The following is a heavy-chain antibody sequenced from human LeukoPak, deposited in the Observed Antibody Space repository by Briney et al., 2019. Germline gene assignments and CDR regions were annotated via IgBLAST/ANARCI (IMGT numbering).Heavy chain of an antibody. CDR2: IYYSGST. J-gene: IGHJ4*02. CDR3: ARRGFFDY. V-gene: IGHV4-59*08. Sequence: PSNTLSLTCTGPGGSITSYYWSWIRQPPGKGLEWIGYIYYSGSTNYNPSLKSRVTISVDTSKNQFSLKPSSVTAADTAVYYCARRGFFDYWGQGTLITVSS. CDR1: GGSITSYY.